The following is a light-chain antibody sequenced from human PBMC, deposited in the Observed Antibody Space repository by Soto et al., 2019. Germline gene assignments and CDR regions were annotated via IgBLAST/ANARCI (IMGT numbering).Light chain of an antibody. CDR2: WSS. CDR1: QSVLYSSTNKNY. CDR3: QQYYNTPLT. Sequence: DIVMTQSPDSLAVSLGDRATINCKSSQSVLYSSTNKNYLAWYQQKPGQPPKLLIYWSSTRESGVPDRFSGSGSGTDFTLTISSLQAEDVAVYYCQQYYNTPLTFGGGPKVEIK. V-gene: IGKV4-1*01. J-gene: IGKJ4*01.